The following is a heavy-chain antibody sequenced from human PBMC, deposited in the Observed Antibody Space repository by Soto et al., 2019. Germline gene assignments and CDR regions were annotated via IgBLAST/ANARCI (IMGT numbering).Heavy chain of an antibody. D-gene: IGHD2-21*02. Sequence: SETLSLTCTVSGGDISTYYWHWIRQAPGRGLEWIGYMYKSANTNYNSSIRSRVTISVDTSKRQLSLKLNSVTVADTAVYYCARSAYCGSACYYYFDSWGPGTLVT. CDR2: MYKSANT. CDR1: GGDISTYY. V-gene: IGHV4-59*01. CDR3: ARSAYCGSACYYYFDS. J-gene: IGHJ4*02.